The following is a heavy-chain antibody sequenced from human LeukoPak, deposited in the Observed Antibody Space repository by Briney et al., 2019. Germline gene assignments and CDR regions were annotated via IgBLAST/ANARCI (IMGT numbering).Heavy chain of an antibody. CDR2: INPNSGGT. CDR3: ARGPMVGATSFDY. J-gene: IGHJ4*02. V-gene: IGHV1-2*02. Sequence: GASVKVSCKVSGYTFTGYYMHWVRQAPGQGLEWMGWINPNSGGTNYAQKFQGRVTMTRDTSISTAYMELSRLRSDDTAVYYCARGPMVGATSFDYWGQGTLVTVSS. D-gene: IGHD1-26*01. CDR1: GYTFTGYY.